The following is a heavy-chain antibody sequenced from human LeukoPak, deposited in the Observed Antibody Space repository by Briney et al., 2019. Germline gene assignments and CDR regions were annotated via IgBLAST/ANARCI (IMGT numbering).Heavy chain of an antibody. Sequence: ASVKVSCKASGYTFTGYYMHWVRQAPGPGLEWMGWINPNSGGTNYAQKFQGRVTMTRDTSISTAYMELSRLRSDDTAVHYCARADYYYYDSSGSIDYFDYWGQGTLVTVSS. D-gene: IGHD3-22*01. V-gene: IGHV1-2*02. CDR1: GYTFTGYY. CDR3: ARADYYYYDSSGSIDYFDY. J-gene: IGHJ4*02. CDR2: INPNSGGT.